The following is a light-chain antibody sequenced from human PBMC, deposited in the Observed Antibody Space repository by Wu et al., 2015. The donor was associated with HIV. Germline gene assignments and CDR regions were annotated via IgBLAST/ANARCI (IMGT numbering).Light chain of an antibody. CDR2: LAS. CDR1: QSINNW. V-gene: IGKV1-5*03. CDR3: QVFNNYPLT. Sequence: DIQMTQSPSTLSASVGDRVTITCRASQSINNWLAWYQQKPGKAPKLLIYLASSLQSGVPLRFSGSGSGTEFILTISSLHPEDLATYYCQVFNNYPLTFGGGPRWRP. J-gene: IGKJ4*01.